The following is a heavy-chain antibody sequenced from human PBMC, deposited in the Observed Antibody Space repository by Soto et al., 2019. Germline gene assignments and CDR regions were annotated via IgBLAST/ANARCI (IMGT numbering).Heavy chain of an antibody. V-gene: IGHV3-48*04. CDR2: ISSSGSTI. CDR3: ARAGVYSYGPEFDY. CDR1: RFTFGDYI. D-gene: IGHD5-18*01. J-gene: IGHJ4*02. Sequence: DVQLEESGGGLVQPGRSLRLSCATSRFTFGDYIMAWVRQAPGKGLEWVSYISSSGSTIYYADSVKGRFTISRDNAKNSLYLQMNSLRAEDTAVYYCARAGVYSYGPEFDYWGQGTLVTVSS.